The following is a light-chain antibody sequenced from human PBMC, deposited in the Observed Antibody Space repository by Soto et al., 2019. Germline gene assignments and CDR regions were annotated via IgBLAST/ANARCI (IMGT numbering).Light chain of an antibody. CDR3: AAWDDSLNGPV. CDR2: SNN. V-gene: IGLV1-44*01. CDR1: SSNIGSNT. Sequence: QSVLTQPPSASGTPGQRGTISCSGSSSNIGSNTVNWYQQLPGTAPKLLIYSNNQRPSGVPDRFSRSKSGTSASLAISGLQSEDEADYYCAAWDDSLNGPVFGGGTKLTVL. J-gene: IGLJ2*01.